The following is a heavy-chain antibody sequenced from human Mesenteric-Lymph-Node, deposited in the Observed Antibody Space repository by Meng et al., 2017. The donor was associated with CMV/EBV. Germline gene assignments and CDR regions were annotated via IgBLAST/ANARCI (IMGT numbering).Heavy chain of an antibody. V-gene: IGHV1-2*02. D-gene: IGHD6-13*01. CDR3: ARELPEPPDTSSWTFDF. J-gene: IGHJ4*02. CDR2: INPKSGAT. CDR1: GYTFIDYY. Sequence: ASVKVSCKASGYTFIDYYMHWVRQAPGQGLEWMGWINPKSGATNYAQKFQGRVTMTRDTSITTAYMELSRLRSDDTALYYCARELPEPPDTSSWTFDFWDQGMLVTVSS.